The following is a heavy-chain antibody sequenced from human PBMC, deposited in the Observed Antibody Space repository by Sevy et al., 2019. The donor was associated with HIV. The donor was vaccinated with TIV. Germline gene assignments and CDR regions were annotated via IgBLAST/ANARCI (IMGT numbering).Heavy chain of an antibody. J-gene: IGHJ5*02. D-gene: IGHD1-1*01. CDR3: ARDHSTTGTTSDSFDP. V-gene: IGHV3-30-3*01. CDR1: GFTFSSYA. CDR2: ISYDGSNK. Sequence: GGSLRLSCAASGFTFSSYAMHWVRQAPGKGLEWVAVISYDGSNKYYADSVKGRFTISRDNSKNTLYLQMNSLRAEETAVYYCARDHSTTGTTSDSFDPWGQGTLVTVSS.